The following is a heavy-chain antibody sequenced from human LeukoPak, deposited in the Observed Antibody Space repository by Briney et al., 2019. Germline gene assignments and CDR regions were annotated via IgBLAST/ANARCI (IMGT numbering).Heavy chain of an antibody. CDR2: IRYDGSST. Sequence: PGGSLRLSCEASGFTFSTYAMNWVRQAPGKGLEWVAFIRYDGSSTYYADSVKGRFPISRDDSKNTVYLHMNSLRVEDTAMYYCAKDAYCTSTSCYDSLNWYIDLWGRGTVVTVSS. CDR1: GFTFSTYA. CDR3: AKDAYCTSTSCYDSLNWYIDL. V-gene: IGHV3-30*02. D-gene: IGHD2-2*01. J-gene: IGHJ2*01.